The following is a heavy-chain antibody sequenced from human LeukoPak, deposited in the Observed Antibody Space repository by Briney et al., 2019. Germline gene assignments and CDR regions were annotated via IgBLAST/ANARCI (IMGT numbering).Heavy chain of an antibody. CDR3: TRDEGATETTYRFDH. J-gene: IGHJ4*02. CDR1: GFTFSTYL. CDR2: IKEDGSEK. Sequence: GGSLRLSCAASGFTFSTYLMSWVRQAPGKGLEWVGNIKEDGSEKYYIDSVKGRFTISRDNAKNLLFLQMNSLRVEDTAVYYCTRDEGATETTYRFDHWGQGTLVTVSS. V-gene: IGHV3-7*01. D-gene: IGHD4-17*01.